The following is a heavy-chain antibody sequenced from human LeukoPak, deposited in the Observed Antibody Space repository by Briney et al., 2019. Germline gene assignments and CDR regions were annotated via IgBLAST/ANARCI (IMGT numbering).Heavy chain of an antibody. J-gene: IGHJ5*02. CDR2: IYYSGST. V-gene: IGHV4-30-4*08. Sequence: SETLSLTCAVYGGSFSGYYWSWIRQPPGKGLEWIGYIYYSGSTYYNPSLKSRVTISVDTSKNQFSLKLSSVTAADTAVYYCARVPNNWFDPWGQGTLVTVSS. CDR1: GGSFSGYY. CDR3: ARVPNNWFDP.